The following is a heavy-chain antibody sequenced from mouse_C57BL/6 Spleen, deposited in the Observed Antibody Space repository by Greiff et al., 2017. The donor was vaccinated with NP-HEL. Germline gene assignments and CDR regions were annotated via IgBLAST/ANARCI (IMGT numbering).Heavy chain of an antibody. CDR2: INPGSGGT. CDR1: GYAFTNYL. D-gene: IGHD3-2*02. J-gene: IGHJ2*01. Sequence: QVQLQQSGAELVRPGPSVKVSCKASGYAFTNYLIEWVKQRPGQGLEWIGVINPGSGGTNYNEKFKGKATLTADKSSSTAYMQLSSLTSEDSAVYFCARSSSGSYFDYWGQGTTLTVSS. V-gene: IGHV1-54*01. CDR3: ARSSSGSYFDY.